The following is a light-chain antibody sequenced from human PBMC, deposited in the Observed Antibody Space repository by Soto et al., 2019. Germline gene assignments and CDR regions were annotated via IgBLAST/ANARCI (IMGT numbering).Light chain of an antibody. J-gene: IGKJ2*03. CDR2: DTS. CDR1: QSVSSS. CDR3: LQYGNWPEYS. Sequence: EIVVTQSPATLSVSPGERVTLSCRASQSVSSSLAWYQQRPGQAPRLLIYDTSTRAAGISARFSGSGSGTEFTLTISSLQSEDFAVYYCLQYGNWPEYSFGQGTRLQIK. V-gene: IGKV3-15*01.